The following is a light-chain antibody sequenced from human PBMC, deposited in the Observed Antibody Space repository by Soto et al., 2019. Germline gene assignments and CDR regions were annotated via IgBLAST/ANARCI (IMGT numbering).Light chain of an antibody. V-gene: IGLV1-40*01. CDR3: QSYDSSLSGSAV. CDR1: SSNIGAGYD. J-gene: IGLJ1*01. CDR2: GNS. Sequence: QYVLTQPPSVSGAPGQRVTISCTGSSSNIGAGYDVHWYQQLPGTAPKLLIYGNSNRPSGFPDRFSGSKSGTSASLAITGLQAEDEADYYCQSYDSSLSGSAVFGTGTKVTVL.